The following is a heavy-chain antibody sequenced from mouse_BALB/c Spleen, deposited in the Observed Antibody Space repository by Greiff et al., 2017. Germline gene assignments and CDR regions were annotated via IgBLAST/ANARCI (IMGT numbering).Heavy chain of an antibody. CDR1: GYTFTSYW. CDR2: INPSTGYT. CDR3: ARGNDYDGYAMDY. Sequence: QVQLKQSGAELAKPGASVKMSCKASGYTFTSYWMHWVKQRPGQGLEWIGYINPSTGYTEYNQKFKDKATLTADKSSSTAYMQLSSLTSEDSAVYYCARGNDYDGYAMDYWGQGTSVTVSS. J-gene: IGHJ4*01. V-gene: IGHV1-7*01. D-gene: IGHD2-4*01.